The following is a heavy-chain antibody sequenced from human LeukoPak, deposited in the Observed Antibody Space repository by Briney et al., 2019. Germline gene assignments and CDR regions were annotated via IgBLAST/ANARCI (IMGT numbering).Heavy chain of an antibody. D-gene: IGHD3-22*01. CDR2: INPNSGGT. V-gene: IGHV1-2*02. Sequence: ASVKVSCKASGYTFTGYYMHWVRQAPGQGLEWMGWINPNSGGTNYAQKFQGRVTMTRDTSISTAYMELSSLRSEDTAVYYCARRPNYYDSSGYHYDAFDIWGQGTMVTVSS. CDR3: ARRPNYYDSSGYHYDAFDI. J-gene: IGHJ3*02. CDR1: GYTFTGYY.